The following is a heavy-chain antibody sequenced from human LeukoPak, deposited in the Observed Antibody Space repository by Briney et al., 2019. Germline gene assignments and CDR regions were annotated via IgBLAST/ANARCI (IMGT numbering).Heavy chain of an antibody. V-gene: IGHV3-23*01. CDR1: GFTFSSYA. D-gene: IGHD2-15*01. CDR3: AKAVVPSEWYYYYNGMDV. CDR2: VSGSGGST. J-gene: IGHJ6*04. Sequence: GGSLRLSCAASGFTFSSYAMSWVRQAPGKGLEWVSAVSGSGGSTYYADSVKGRFTISRDNSKNTLYLQMNSLRAEDTAVYYCAKAVVPSEWYYYYNGMDVWGKGTTVTVSS.